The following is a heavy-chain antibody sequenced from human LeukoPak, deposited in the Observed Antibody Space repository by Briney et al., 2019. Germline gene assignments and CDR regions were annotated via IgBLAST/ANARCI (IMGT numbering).Heavy chain of an antibody. D-gene: IGHD6-13*01. CDR2: IYTSGST. J-gene: IGHJ2*01. CDR3: ARERGRQQLVRGSSYWYFDL. V-gene: IGHV4-61*02. CDR1: GGSISSGSLY. Sequence: PSETLSLTCTVSGGSISSGSLYWSWIRQPAGKGLEWIGRIYTSGSTNYNPSLKSRVTMSVDTSKNQFSLKLSSVTAADTAVYYCARERGRQQLVRGSSYWYFDLWGRGTLVTVSS.